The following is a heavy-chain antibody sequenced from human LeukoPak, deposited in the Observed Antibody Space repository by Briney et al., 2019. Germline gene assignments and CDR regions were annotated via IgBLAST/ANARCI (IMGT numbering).Heavy chain of an antibody. Sequence: AGGSLRLSCAASGFTLTSYTMTWVRQAPGKGLEWVSSISSSSSYIYCADSMKGRFTISRDNAKNSLYLQMNSLRAEDTALYYCARSVGYCSSTSCYFDYWGQGTLVTVSS. D-gene: IGHD2-2*03. CDR3: ARSVGYCSSTSCYFDY. CDR2: ISSSSSYI. V-gene: IGHV3-21*01. J-gene: IGHJ4*02. CDR1: GFTLTSYT.